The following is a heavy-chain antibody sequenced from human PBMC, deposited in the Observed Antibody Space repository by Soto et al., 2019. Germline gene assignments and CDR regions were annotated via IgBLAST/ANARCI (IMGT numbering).Heavy chain of an antibody. CDR1: GFTFSTYW. D-gene: IGHD1-1*01. Sequence: ESGGGLVQPGGSLRLSCAASGFTFSTYWMSWVRQAPGKGLEWVANIKEDGREKYYVDSVKGRFTISRDNAKNSLYLQMNSLRAEDTAVYYCARPLTTEWERLINVYWGQGALVTVSS. V-gene: IGHV3-7*01. CDR3: ARPLTTEWERLINVY. J-gene: IGHJ4*02. CDR2: IKEDGREK.